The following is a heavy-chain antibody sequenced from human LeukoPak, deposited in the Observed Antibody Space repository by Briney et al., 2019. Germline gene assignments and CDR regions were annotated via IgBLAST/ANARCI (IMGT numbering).Heavy chain of an antibody. CDR1: GYSISSGNY. V-gene: IGHV4-38-2*02. D-gene: IGHD6-6*01. CDR2: IYHDGSV. J-gene: IGHJ4*02. Sequence: SETLSLTCTVSGYSISSGNYWGWIRQPPGKELEWIGGIYHDGSVYYNPSLKSRVTISVDPPKNQLSLKLTSVTAADTAVYYCTRGPGVARPDYWGQGTLVTVSS. CDR3: TRGPGVARPDY.